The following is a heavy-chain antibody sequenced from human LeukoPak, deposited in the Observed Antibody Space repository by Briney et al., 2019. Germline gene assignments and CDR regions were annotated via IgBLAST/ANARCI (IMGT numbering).Heavy chain of an antibody. CDR1: GYTFTGYY. V-gene: IGHV1-2*02. D-gene: IGHD3-10*01. J-gene: IGHJ4*02. CDR3: ARGRGDGSGSYIY. CDR2: INPNSGGT. Sequence: GASVKVSCKACGYTFTGYYMHWLRQAPGQGLEWMGWINPNSGGTNYAQKFQGRVTMTRDTSISTAYMELSRLRSDDTAVYYCARGRGDGSGSYIYWGQGTLVTVSS.